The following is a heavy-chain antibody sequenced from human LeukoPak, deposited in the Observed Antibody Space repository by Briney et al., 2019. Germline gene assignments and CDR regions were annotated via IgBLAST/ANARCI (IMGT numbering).Heavy chain of an antibody. CDR3: ARSDYHNSGSHTVFDAFDI. J-gene: IGHJ3*02. Sequence: SETLSLTCTVSGGSISRYYWSWIRRPPGKGLEWIGYINDSGNTNYNPSLKSQVTISVDKSKNQFSLKLSFVTAADTAMYYCARSDYHNSGSHTVFDAFDIWGQGTRVTVSS. D-gene: IGHD3-10*01. CDR1: GGSISRYY. V-gene: IGHV4-59*01. CDR2: INDSGNT.